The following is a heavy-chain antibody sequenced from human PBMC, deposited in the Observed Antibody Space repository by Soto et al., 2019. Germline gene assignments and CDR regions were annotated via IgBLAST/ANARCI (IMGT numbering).Heavy chain of an antibody. V-gene: IGHV4-4*07. J-gene: IGHJ4*02. Sequence: PSETLSLTCAASGDSMRAFNWNWFRQPAGGCLEWIGRFSLSGDTDYNPSLKSRVTISVDTSKNQFSLKLSSVTAADTAVYYCARANPNLGYCSGGSCLWDYWGQGXLVTVYS. CDR1: GDSMRAFN. D-gene: IGHD2-15*01. CDR3: ARANPNLGYCSGGSCLWDY. CDR2: FSLSGDT.